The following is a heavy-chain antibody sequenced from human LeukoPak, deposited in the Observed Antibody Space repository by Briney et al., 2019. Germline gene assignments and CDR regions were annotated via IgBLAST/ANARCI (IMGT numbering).Heavy chain of an antibody. CDR2: ISSSGSTI. CDR1: GFTFSDYY. V-gene: IGHV3-11*01. D-gene: IGHD3-9*01. Sequence: GGSLRLSCAASGFTFSDYYMSWIRQAPGKGLEWVSYISSSGSTIYYADAVKGRFTISRDNAKNSLYLQMNSLRAEDTAVYYCGRDLYEILPGYYYGMDVGAQGTRVTVSS. CDR3: GRDLYEILPGYYYGMDV. J-gene: IGHJ6*02.